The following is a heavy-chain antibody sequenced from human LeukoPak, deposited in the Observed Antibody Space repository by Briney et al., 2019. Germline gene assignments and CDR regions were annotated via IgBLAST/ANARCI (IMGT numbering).Heavy chain of an antibody. D-gene: IGHD6-13*01. J-gene: IGHJ4*02. CDR2: ISGSGYST. CDR1: GFTFRSYA. CDR3: AKDRGSSSWPIDS. V-gene: IGHV3-23*01. Sequence: GSLRLSCAASGFTFRSYAMNWVRQTPGKGLEWVAAISGSGYSTYYADSVEGRFTISRDNSKNTLDLQMNSLRDDDTAIYYCAKDRGSSSWPIDSWGQGTLVTVSS.